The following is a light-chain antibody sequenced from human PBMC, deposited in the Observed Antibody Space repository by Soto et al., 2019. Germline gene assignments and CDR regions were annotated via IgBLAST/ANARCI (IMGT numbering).Light chain of an antibody. Sequence: DIQMTQSPASLSASGGDRVTITCRASQTITRYLNWYQQKPGKAPKLLIYAASSLQSGVPSRFSGSGSGTDFSLTISSLQPEDFATYYCQQNYSPPFTFGPGTPVDIK. J-gene: IGKJ3*01. CDR2: AAS. CDR1: QTITRY. V-gene: IGKV1-39*01. CDR3: QQNYSPPFT.